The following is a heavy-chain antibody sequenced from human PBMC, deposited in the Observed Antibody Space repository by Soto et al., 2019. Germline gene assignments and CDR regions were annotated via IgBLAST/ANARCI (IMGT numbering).Heavy chain of an antibody. CDR3: ARGGVIWRYYGSGSYHFTDNWFDP. CDR1: GYTFTGYY. V-gene: IGHV1-2*02. D-gene: IGHD3-10*01. J-gene: IGHJ5*02. Sequence: GASVKVSCKASGYTFTGYYMHWVRQAPGQGLEWMGWINPNSGGTNYAQKFQGRVTMTRDTSISTAYMELSRLRSDDTAVYYCARGGVIWRYYGSGSYHFTDNWFDPWGQGTLVTVSS. CDR2: INPNSGGT.